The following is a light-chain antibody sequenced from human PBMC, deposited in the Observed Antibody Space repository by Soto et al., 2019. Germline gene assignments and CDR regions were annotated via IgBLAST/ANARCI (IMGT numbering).Light chain of an antibody. V-gene: IGLV2-14*03. Sequence: QSALTQPASVSGSPGQSIAISCTGTSSDVGAFNYASWYQQHPGKAPKFMIFDVSSRPSGVSDRFSGSKSGNTASLTISGLQTEDEADYYCASYTTSSTYVFGTGTKLTVL. J-gene: IGLJ1*01. CDR3: ASYTTSSTYV. CDR1: SSDVGAFNY. CDR2: DVS.